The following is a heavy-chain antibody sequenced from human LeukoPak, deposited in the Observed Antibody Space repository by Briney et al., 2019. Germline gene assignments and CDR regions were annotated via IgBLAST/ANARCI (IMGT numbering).Heavy chain of an antibody. CDR1: GGTFSSYA. CDR2: IIPIFGTA. D-gene: IGHD6-19*01. V-gene: IGHV1-69*13. CDR3: ARTSYSSGRPNYYYYGMDV. J-gene: IGHJ6*02. Sequence: SVKVSCKASGGTFSSYAISWVRQAPGQGLEWMGGIIPIFGTANYAQKFQGRVTITADESTSTAYMELSSLRSEDTAVYYCARTSYSSGRPNYYYYGMDVWGQGTTVTVSS.